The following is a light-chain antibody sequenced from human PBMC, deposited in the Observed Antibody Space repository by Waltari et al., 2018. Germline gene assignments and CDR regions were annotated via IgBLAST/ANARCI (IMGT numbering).Light chain of an antibody. J-gene: IGLJ3*02. CDR1: SGHSNTI. V-gene: IGLV4-69*01. CDR2: VNSDGSH. CDR3: QTGGHGTWV. Sequence: QLVVTQSPSASASLGASVKLTCTLSSGHSNTIIAWLQQRPEKGPRYLMKVNSDGSHIRGDEIPDRFSGSSSGVERYLTISSLQSEDEADYYCQTGGHGTWVFGGGTKLTVL.